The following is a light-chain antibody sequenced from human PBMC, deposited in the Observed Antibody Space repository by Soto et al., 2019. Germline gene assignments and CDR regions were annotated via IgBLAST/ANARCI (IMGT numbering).Light chain of an antibody. CDR2: GNT. V-gene: IGLV1-40*01. J-gene: IGLJ1*01. CDR3: QSYDNTLSGPIYV. Sequence: QSVLTQPPSVSGALGQRVTISCTGITSNIGAGYDVHWHQLLPRRAPKLLIYGNTNRPSGVPDRFSGSKSATSASLAITGLQAEDEAIYYCQSYDNTLSGPIYVFGTGTKVTVL. CDR1: TSNIGAGYD.